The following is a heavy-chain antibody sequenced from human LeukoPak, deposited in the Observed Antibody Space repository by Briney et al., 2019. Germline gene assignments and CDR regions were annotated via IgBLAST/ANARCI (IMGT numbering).Heavy chain of an antibody. D-gene: IGHD2/OR15-2a*01. Sequence: SETLSLTCAVSGDSISGNYWNWIRQPAGKGLEWIGRIYPSANVYYNPSLKSRVTVSLDASRNQFSLNMRSVTAADTAAYYCARGLSPTSYYYYMDVWGKGTTVTVSS. V-gene: IGHV4-4*07. CDR1: GDSISGNY. J-gene: IGHJ6*03. CDR3: ARGLSPTSYYYYMDV. CDR2: IYPSANV.